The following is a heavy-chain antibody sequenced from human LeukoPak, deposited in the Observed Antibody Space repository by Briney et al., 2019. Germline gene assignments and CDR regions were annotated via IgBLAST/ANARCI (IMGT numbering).Heavy chain of an antibody. Sequence: PAETLSLTCTVSGYSISSSYYWSWIRQPPGKGLEWIGYIYYSGSTNYNPSLKSRVTISVDTSKNQFSLKLSSVTAADTAVYYCARYDSSSSPYFDYWGQGTLVTVSS. CDR3: ARYDSSSSPYFDY. CDR2: IYYSGST. V-gene: IGHV4-61*01. D-gene: IGHD6-6*01. CDR1: GYSISSSYY. J-gene: IGHJ4*02.